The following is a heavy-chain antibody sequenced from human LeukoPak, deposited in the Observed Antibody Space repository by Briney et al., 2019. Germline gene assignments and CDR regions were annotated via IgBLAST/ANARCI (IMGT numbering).Heavy chain of an antibody. CDR1: GFIFRNHT. V-gene: IGHV3-23*01. CDR3: AKSLGNQGVIDY. Sequence: GGSLRLSCAASGFIFRNHTMNWVRQAPGQGLEWVSGVSASGGSTFNTDSVKGRFSISRDNSKNTLYLEMNSLRPEDTALYYCAKSLGNQGVIDYWGQGTLVTVSS. CDR2: VSASGGST. D-gene: IGHD3-10*01. J-gene: IGHJ4*02.